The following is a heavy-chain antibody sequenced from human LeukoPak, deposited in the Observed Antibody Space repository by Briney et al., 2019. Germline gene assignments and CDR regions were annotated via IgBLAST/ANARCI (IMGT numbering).Heavy chain of an antibody. D-gene: IGHD2-8*01. CDR1: GYSFTSSW. CDR3: ARGVNRAWFDP. J-gene: IGHJ5*02. V-gene: IGHV5-51*01. CDR2: IYPGDSDT. Sequence: GESLKISCKGPGYSFTSSWIGWVRQMPGKGLEWMGIIYPGDSDTRYSPSFQGQVTISADKSISTAYLQWNSLKASDTAIYYCARGVNRAWFDPWGQGTLVTVSS.